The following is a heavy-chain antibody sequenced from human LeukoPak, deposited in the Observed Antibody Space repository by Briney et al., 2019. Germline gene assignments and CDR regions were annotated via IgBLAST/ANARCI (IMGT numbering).Heavy chain of an antibody. D-gene: IGHD1-26*01. J-gene: IGHJ3*02. V-gene: IGHV4-61*02. CDR2: IYTSGST. Sequence: SQTLSLTCTVSGGSISSGSYYWSWIRQPAGKGLEWIGRIYTSGSTNYNPSLKSRVTMSVDTSKNQFSLKLSSVTAADTAVYYCARGDGGRFIWGNAFDIWGQGTMVTVSS. CDR1: GGSISSGSYY. CDR3: ARGDGGRFIWGNAFDI.